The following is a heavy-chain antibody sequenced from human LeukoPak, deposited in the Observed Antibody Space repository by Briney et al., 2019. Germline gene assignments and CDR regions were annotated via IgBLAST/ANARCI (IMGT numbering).Heavy chain of an antibody. CDR3: VRERGATVDY. D-gene: IGHD1-26*01. V-gene: IGHV1-2*02. CDR1: GYTFSGYY. Sequence: GASVKVSCKASGYTFSGYYIHWVRQAPGQGLEWMGSINLNSGDTNYAQKFQGRVTVTRDTSISTTYMELSSLRADDTNIYHCVRERGATVDYCGQGTLVTVSS. CDR2: INLNSGDT. J-gene: IGHJ4*02.